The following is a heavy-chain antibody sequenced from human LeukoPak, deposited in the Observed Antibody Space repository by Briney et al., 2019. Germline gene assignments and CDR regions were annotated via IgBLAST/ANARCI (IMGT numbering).Heavy chain of an antibody. CDR3: ANGITIFGVVIIGYYMDV. J-gene: IGHJ6*03. CDR2: ISSSSSYI. D-gene: IGHD3-3*01. Sequence: GGSLRLSCAASGFTFSSYSMNWVRQAPGKGLEWVSSISSSSSYIYYADSVKGRFTISRDNAKNSLYLQMNSLRAEDTAVYYCANGITIFGVVIIGYYMDVWGKGTTVTVSS. CDR1: GFTFSSYS. V-gene: IGHV3-21*01.